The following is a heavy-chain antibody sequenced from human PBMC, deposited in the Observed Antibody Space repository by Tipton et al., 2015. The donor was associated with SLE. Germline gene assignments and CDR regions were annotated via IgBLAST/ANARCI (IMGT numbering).Heavy chain of an antibody. CDR1: GYTFTSYG. CDR3: ARDQQQFGVYYYGMDV. CDR2: ISAYNGNT. Sequence: QSGAEVKKPGASVKVSCKASGYTFTSYGISWVRQAPGQGLEWMGWISAYNGNTNYAQKSQGRVTITTDESTSTAYMELSSLKSEDTAVYYCARDQQQFGVYYYGMDVWGQGATVTVSS. D-gene: IGHD3-16*01. J-gene: IGHJ6*02. V-gene: IGHV1-18*01.